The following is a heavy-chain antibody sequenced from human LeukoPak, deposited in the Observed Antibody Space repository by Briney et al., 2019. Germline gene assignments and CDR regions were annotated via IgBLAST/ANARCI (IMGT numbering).Heavy chain of an antibody. CDR1: GGSMNSHY. Sequence: PSETLSLTCTVSGGSMNSHYWSWIRQPPGKGLEWIGYLLDTVTTKDNPSLKGRFTLSADTSKNQFSLRLTSVTAADTAVYYCATIKRGNIYGYFDFWGQGILVTVSS. CDR2: LLDTVTT. D-gene: IGHD5-18*01. CDR3: ATIKRGNIYGYFDF. V-gene: IGHV4-59*11. J-gene: IGHJ4*02.